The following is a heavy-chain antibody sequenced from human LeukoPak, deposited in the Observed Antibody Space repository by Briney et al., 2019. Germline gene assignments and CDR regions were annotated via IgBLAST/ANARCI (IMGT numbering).Heavy chain of an antibody. CDR1: GFTFSSYS. V-gene: IGHV3-21*01. CDR3: ARDLQAVASPMNWFDP. J-gene: IGHJ5*02. Sequence: GGSLRLSCAASGFTFSSYSMNWVRQAPGKGLEWVSSISSTGSYIYYADSVKGRFIISRDNAKNSLYLQMNSLRAEDTAVYYCARDLQAVASPMNWFDPWGQGTLVTVSS. D-gene: IGHD6-19*01. CDR2: ISSTGSYI.